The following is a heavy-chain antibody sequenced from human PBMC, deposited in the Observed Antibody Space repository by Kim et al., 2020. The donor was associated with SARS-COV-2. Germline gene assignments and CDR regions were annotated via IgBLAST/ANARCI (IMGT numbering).Heavy chain of an antibody. CDR3: ARAHYDSSGYYPDPHAFDI. Sequence: SRVTISVETSKNQFSLKLSSVTAADTAVYYCARAHYDSSGYYPDPHAFDIWGQGTMVTVSS. J-gene: IGHJ3*02. V-gene: IGHV4-31*02. D-gene: IGHD3-22*01.